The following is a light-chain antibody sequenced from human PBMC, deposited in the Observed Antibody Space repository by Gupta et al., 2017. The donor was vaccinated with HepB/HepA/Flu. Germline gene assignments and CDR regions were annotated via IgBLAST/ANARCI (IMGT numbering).Light chain of an antibody. CDR2: ENN. V-gene: IGLV1-51*02. CDR3: GAWDSSLSVFV. CDR1: TSNIGNNY. J-gene: IGLJ1*01. Sequence: GPRVTISCSGSTSNIGNNYVSWYQQLPGTAPRVLIYENNKRPSGIPDRFSGSKSGTSATLGITGLQTGDEADYYCGAWDSSLSVFVFGTGTKVTVL.